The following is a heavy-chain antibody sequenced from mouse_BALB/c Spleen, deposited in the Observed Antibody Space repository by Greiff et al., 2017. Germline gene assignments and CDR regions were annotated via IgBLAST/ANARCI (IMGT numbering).Heavy chain of an antibody. D-gene: IGHD2-14*01. V-gene: IGHV14-3*02. CDR3: ARTGYYRYDDGYAMDY. CDR1: GFNIKDTY. J-gene: IGHJ4*01. Sequence: EVQLQQSGAELVKPGASVKLSCTASGFNIKDTYMHWVKQRPEQGLEWIGRIDPANGNTKYDPKFQGKATITADTSSNTAYLQLSSLTSEDTAVYYCARTGYYRYDDGYAMDYGGQGTSVTVSS. CDR2: IDPANGNT.